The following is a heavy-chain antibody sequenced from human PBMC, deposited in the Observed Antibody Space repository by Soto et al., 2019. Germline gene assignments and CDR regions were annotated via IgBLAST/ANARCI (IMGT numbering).Heavy chain of an antibody. CDR1: GGSISSSSYY. CDR3: ARPVLGRSWFDP. CDR2: IYYSGST. J-gene: IGHJ5*02. V-gene: IGHV4-39*01. Sequence: PSETLSLTCTVSGGSISSSSYYWGWIRQPPGKGLEWIGTIYYSGSTYYNPSLKSRVTISGDTSKNQFSLKLSSVTAADTAVYYCARPVLGRSWFDPWGQGILVTVSS.